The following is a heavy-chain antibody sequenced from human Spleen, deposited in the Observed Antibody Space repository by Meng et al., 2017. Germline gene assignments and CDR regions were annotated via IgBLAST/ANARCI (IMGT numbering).Heavy chain of an antibody. V-gene: IGHV4-31*03. D-gene: IGHD7-27*01. Sequence: SGPGLVKPLQNPSLPCTVSGGSIISGGYYWSWIRQHPGKGLEWIGYIYYSGSTYYNPSLKSRVTISVDTSKNQFSLKLSSVTAADTAVYYCARDTPPRVGRFDPWGQGTLVTVSS. J-gene: IGHJ5*02. CDR2: IYYSGST. CDR3: ARDTPPRVGRFDP. CDR1: GGSIISGGYY.